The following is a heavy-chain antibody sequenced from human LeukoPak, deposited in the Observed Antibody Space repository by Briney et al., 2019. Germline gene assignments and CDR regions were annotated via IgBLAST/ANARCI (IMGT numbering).Heavy chain of an antibody. V-gene: IGHV3-11*04. CDR2: ISSSGRTI. CDR3: ARRYYYDFSGLDY. CDR1: GFTFSDYY. Sequence: PGGSLRLSCEASGFTFSDYYMSWIRQAPGKGLEWDSYISSSGRTIYYADSLKGRFTISRDNAKNSLFLQMNSLRAEDTAVYYCARRYYYDFSGLDYWGQGTLVTVSS. D-gene: IGHD3-22*01. J-gene: IGHJ4*02.